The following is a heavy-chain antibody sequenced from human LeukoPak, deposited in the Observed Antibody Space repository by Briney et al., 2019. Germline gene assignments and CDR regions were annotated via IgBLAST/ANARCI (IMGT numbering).Heavy chain of an antibody. V-gene: IGHV2-5*01. CDR2: IYWNDDK. CDR3: ARDRIGLGFDP. D-gene: IGHD2/OR15-2a*01. CDR1: GFSLSTTRVG. Sequence: SGPTLVEPTQTLTLACTFSGFSLSTTRVGVSWIRQPPGKALEWLALIYWNDDKRYSPSLKSRLTIIKDTSKNQVVLIMTNMDPVDTATYYCARDRIGLGFDPWGPGTLVTVSS. J-gene: IGHJ5*02.